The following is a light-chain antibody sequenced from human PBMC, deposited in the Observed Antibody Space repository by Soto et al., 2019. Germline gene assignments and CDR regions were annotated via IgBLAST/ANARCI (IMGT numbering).Light chain of an antibody. CDR1: QSVLYSSNNKND. CDR2: WEY. Sequence: DIVMTQSPDSLAVSLGERATINCKSSQSVLYSSNNKNDLAWYQQKPGQPPKLLSSWEYTRDSGVTDRFSGSGAGTYVTLAIRSLQAEELAVYYCNQYYTNPLTFGGGTNV. CDR3: NQYYTNPLT. J-gene: IGKJ4*01. V-gene: IGKV4-1*01.